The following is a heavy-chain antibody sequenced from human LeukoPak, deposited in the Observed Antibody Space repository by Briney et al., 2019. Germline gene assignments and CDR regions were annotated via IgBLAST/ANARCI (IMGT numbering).Heavy chain of an antibody. CDR3: ARGDGGNSHYYYYYGMDV. D-gene: IGHD4-23*01. CDR1: GGTFSSYA. V-gene: IGHV1-69*13. Sequence: VASVKVSCKASGGTFSSYAISWVRQAPGQGLEWMGGIIPIFGTANYAQKFQGRVTITADESTSTAYMELSSLRSEDTAVYYCARGDGGNSHYYYYYGMDVWGQGTTVTVSS. CDR2: IIPIFGTA. J-gene: IGHJ6*02.